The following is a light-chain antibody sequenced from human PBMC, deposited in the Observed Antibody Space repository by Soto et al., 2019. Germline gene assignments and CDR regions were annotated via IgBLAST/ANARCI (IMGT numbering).Light chain of an antibody. CDR2: DVS. J-gene: IGLJ3*02. CDR3: TSYTSSTTGVV. Sequence: QSALTQPASVSGSPGQSITISCTGTSSDVGGYNYVSWYQHHPGKAPQLMIYDVSNRPSWVSNRFSGSKSGNTASLTISGLQADDEDDYYCTSYTSSTTGVVFGGGTKLTVL. V-gene: IGLV2-14*03. CDR1: SSDVGGYNY.